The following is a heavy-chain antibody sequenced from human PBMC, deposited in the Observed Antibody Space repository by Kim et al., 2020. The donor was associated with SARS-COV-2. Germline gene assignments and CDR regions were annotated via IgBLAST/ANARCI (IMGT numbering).Heavy chain of an antibody. Sequence: GGSLRLSCAVSGFSFSSYRMNWVRQAPGKGLEWVACITSDGCTKKYADSVKGRFTISRDNAKNPLFPQMDSLRAEDTAVYYCARGANYWDFELWGRGPLVTVSS. CDR3: ARGANYWDFEL. CDR2: ITSDGCTK. V-gene: IGHV3-21*01. J-gene: IGHJ2*01. CDR1: GFSFSSYR.